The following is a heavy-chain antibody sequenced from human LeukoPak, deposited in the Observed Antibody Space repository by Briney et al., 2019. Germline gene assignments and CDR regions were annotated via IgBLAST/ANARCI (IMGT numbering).Heavy chain of an antibody. CDR1: GYTFTSYG. D-gene: IGHD3-3*01. J-gene: IGHJ5*02. CDR3: ARGRTPHDFWSGYSFDP. Sequence: ASVKVSCKASGYTFTSYGISWVRQAPGQGLERMGWISAYNGNTNYAQKLQGRVTMTTDTSTSTAYMELSSLRSEDTAVYYCARGRTPHDFWSGYSFDPWGQGTLVTVSS. V-gene: IGHV1-18*01. CDR2: ISAYNGNT.